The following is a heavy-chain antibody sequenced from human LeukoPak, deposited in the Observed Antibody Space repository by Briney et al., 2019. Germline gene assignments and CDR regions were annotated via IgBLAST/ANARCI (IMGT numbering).Heavy chain of an antibody. CDR3: ARGGPQYSLHGYFDL. V-gene: IGHV4-39*07. J-gene: IGHJ2*01. D-gene: IGHD5/OR15-5a*01. Sequence: PSEALSLTCSVSGASIDRSSFYWAWIRQPPGKGLEWIGSMHYSGNFYSESAYYNPSLRSRATISVDRSKNQFSLKLSSVTAADTAVYYCARGGPQYSLHGYFDLWGRGTLVTVSS. CDR2: MHYSGNFYSESA. CDR1: GASIDRSSFY.